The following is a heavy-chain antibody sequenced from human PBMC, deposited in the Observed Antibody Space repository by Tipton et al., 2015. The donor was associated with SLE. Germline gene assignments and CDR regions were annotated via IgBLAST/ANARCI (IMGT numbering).Heavy chain of an antibody. J-gene: IGHJ4*02. Sequence: TLSLTCAVSGYSISSGYYWGWIRQPPGKGLEWIGSIYHRGSTYYNPSLKSRFTISVDTSKNQFSRNPSSVTAADTAVYYCARVYSSGWCAHWGQGTLVTVSS. CDR2: IYHRGST. V-gene: IGHV4-38-2*01. D-gene: IGHD6-19*01. CDR1: GYSISSGYY. CDR3: ARVYSSGWCAH.